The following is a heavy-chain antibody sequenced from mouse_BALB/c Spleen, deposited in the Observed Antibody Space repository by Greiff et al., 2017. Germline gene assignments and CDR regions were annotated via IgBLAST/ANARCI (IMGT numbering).Heavy chain of an antibody. Sequence: VQLQQSGAELVKPGASVKLSCTASGFNIKDTYMHWVKQRPEQGLEWIGRIDPANGNTKYDPKFQGKATITADTSSNTAYLQLSSLTSEDTAVYYCARYYDYDWFAYWGQGTLVTVSA. V-gene: IGHV14-3*02. CDR2: IDPANGNT. CDR3: ARYYDYDWFAY. J-gene: IGHJ3*01. CDR1: GFNIKDTY. D-gene: IGHD2-4*01.